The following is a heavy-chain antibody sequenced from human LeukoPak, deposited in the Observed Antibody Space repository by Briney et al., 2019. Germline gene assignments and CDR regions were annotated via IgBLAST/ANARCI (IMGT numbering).Heavy chain of an antibody. CDR3: ARYCSGGCYSGVDY. J-gene: IGHJ4*02. Sequence: PGRSLRLSRAASGFTFSSFGMHWVRQAPGRGLEWVALILYDEKYYADSVKGRFTISRDNSKNILYLQMDSLRVEDTAVYYCARYCSGGCYSGVDYWGQGTLVTVPS. CDR2: ILYDEK. CDR1: GFTFSSFG. V-gene: IGHV3-33*05. D-gene: IGHD2-15*01.